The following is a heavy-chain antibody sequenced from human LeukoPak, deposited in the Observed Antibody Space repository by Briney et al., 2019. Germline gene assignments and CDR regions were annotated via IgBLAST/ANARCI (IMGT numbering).Heavy chain of an antibody. CDR2: IYYSGST. CDR1: GGSISSGDYY. CDR3: ARGLSSGWYVGNYYYGMDV. J-gene: IGHJ6*02. Sequence: SQTLSLTCTVSGGSISSGDYYWSWIRQPPGKGLEWIGYIYYSGSTYYNPSLKSRVTISVDTSKNQFSLKLSSVTAADTAVYYCARGLSSGWYVGNYYYGMDVWGQGTTVTVSS. V-gene: IGHV4-30-4*01. D-gene: IGHD6-19*01.